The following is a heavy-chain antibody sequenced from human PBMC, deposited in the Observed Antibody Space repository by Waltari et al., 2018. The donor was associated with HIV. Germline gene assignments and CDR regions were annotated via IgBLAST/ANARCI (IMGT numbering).Heavy chain of an antibody. CDR3: ARGVEGYCTSTSCYLLY. D-gene: IGHD2-2*01. CDR2: FYRGGST. Sequence: DVQLVETGGGLIQPGGSLRLSRAASGFTGSSHYMSWVRQAPGNGLECVSVFYRGGSTYYADSVRGRFTISRDNSKNTLYLQMNSLTAEDTAVYYCARGVEGYCTSTSCYLLYWGQGTLVAVSS. CDR1: GFTGSSHY. J-gene: IGHJ4*02. V-gene: IGHV3-53*02.